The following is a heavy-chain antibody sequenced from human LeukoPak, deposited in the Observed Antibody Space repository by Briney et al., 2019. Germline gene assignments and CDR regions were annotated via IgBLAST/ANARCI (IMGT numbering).Heavy chain of an antibody. Sequence: GGSLRLSCAASGFTFSSYWMSWVRQAPGKGLEWVANIKQDGSEKYYVDSVRGRFTISRDNAHNSLHLQVNSLRAEDTAVYFCARDRGSGWFPYWGQGTLVTVSS. V-gene: IGHV3-7*04. CDR1: GFTFSSYW. CDR3: ARDRGSGWFPY. D-gene: IGHD6-19*01. J-gene: IGHJ4*02. CDR2: IKQDGSEK.